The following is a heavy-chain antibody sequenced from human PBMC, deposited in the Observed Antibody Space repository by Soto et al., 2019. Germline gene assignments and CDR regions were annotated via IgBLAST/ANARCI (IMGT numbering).Heavy chain of an antibody. J-gene: IGHJ5*02. V-gene: IGHV3-30*18. Sequence: QVQLVESGGGVVQPGRSLRLSWAAAGFNFNSFGLQWVRHTPGKGLEWVAVISYDSTIKYHADSVKGRFTISRDNAKSTLYLPMDSLRTEDTAIYWCAKVEGPITMFAGKDSWGQGALVTVSS. CDR1: GFNFNSFG. D-gene: IGHD3-3*01. CDR2: ISYDSTIK. CDR3: AKVEGPITMFAGKDS.